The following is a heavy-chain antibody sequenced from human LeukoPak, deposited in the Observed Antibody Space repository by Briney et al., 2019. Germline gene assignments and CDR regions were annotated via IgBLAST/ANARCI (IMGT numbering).Heavy chain of an antibody. D-gene: IGHD1-7*01. CDR3: AKEGPIPATRDQISNWFDP. CDR2: ISGSGGST. Sequence: GGSLRLSCAASGFTFSSYAMSWVRQAPGKGLEWVSAISGSGGSTFYADSAKGRFTISRDNPKNMLYLQVNSLRAEDTAVYYCAKEGPIPATRDQISNWFDPWGQGTLVTVSS. V-gene: IGHV3-23*01. J-gene: IGHJ5*02. CDR1: GFTFSSYA.